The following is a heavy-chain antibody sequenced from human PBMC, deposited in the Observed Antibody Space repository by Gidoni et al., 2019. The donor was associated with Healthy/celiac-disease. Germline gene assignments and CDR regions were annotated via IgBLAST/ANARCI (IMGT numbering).Heavy chain of an antibody. J-gene: IGHJ6*04. Sequence: QVQLVESGVGVVQPGRSLRLSCAASGFTFSSYGMHWVRQAPGKGLEWVAVISYDGSNKYYADSVKGRFTISRDNSKNTLYLQMNSLRAEDTAVYYCAKTRCSGGSCPDVWGKGTTVTVSS. D-gene: IGHD2-15*01. V-gene: IGHV3-30*18. CDR1: GFTFSSYG. CDR3: AKTRCSGGSCPDV. CDR2: ISYDGSNK.